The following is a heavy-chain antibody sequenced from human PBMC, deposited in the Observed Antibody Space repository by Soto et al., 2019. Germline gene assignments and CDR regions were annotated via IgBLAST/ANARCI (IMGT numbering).Heavy chain of an antibody. J-gene: IGHJ5*02. D-gene: IGHD3-16*01. CDR1: GFSVSTGRVS. Sequence: QITLKESGPTLVKPTQTLTLTCSFSGFSVSTGRVSVGWIRQPPGKALEWLALLYWDDDKRYSPSLKSRLTITKNTSEILVVLTMTNMAPVDTATYFCACSFGEGDWFDPWGQGTLVTVSS. CDR3: ACSFGEGDWFDP. CDR2: LYWDDDK. V-gene: IGHV2-5*02.